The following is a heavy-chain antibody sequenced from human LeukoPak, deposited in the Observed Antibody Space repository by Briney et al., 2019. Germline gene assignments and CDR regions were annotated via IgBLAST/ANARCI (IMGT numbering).Heavy chain of an antibody. CDR3: ATDMVRGVIRASWFDP. V-gene: IGHV3-30*03. D-gene: IGHD3-10*01. J-gene: IGHJ5*02. CDR2: ISYDGSNK. CDR1: GFTFSSYG. Sequence: GRSLRLSCAASGFTFSSYGMHWVRQAPGKGLEWVAVISYDGSNKYYADSVKGRFTISRDNSKNTLYLQMNSLRAEDTAVYYCATDMVRGVIRASWFDPWGQGTLVTVSS.